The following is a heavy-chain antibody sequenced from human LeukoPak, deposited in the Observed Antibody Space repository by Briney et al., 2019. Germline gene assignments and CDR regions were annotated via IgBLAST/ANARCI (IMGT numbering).Heavy chain of an antibody. CDR3: LRDRGYSTYDC. CDR1: GFTFSSYA. Sequence: GGSLRLSCAASGFTFSSYAMSWVRQAPGKGLEWVSAISGSGGSTYYADSVKGRFTISRDNAKNSLYLQMNTLRAEDTAVYYCLRDRGYSTYDCWGQGTLVTVSS. J-gene: IGHJ4*02. CDR2: ISGSGGST. D-gene: IGHD5-12*01. V-gene: IGHV3-23*01.